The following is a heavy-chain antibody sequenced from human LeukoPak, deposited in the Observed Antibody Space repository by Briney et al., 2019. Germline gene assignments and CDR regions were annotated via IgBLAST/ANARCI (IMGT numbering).Heavy chain of an antibody. D-gene: IGHD2-15*01. CDR3: ARDCSGGSCYGAFDI. CDR1: GGSISSGGYY. V-gene: IGHV4-30-4*01. Sequence: SEALSLTCTVSGGSISSGGYYWSWIRQPPGKGLEWIGYIYDSGSTYYNPSLKSRITISVDTSENRFSLKLSSVTATDTAVYYCARDCSGGSCYGAFDIWGQGTMVTVSS. J-gene: IGHJ3*02. CDR2: IYDSGST.